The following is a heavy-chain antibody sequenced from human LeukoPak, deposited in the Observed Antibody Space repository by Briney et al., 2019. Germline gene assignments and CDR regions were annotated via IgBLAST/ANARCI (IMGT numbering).Heavy chain of an antibody. V-gene: IGHV3-23*01. J-gene: IGHJ4*02. CDR3: ARRDQRGVRFPFDS. CDR1: GFAFSSYP. CDR2: VSGGGDFA. D-gene: IGHD3-10*01. Sequence: GGSLRLSCAASGFAFSSYPMTWVRQAPGKGLEWVSSVSGGGDFAYYADSVKGRFTISRDNPKNTLYLLMISLRVEDTAVYYCARRDQRGVRFPFDSWGQGTLVTVSS.